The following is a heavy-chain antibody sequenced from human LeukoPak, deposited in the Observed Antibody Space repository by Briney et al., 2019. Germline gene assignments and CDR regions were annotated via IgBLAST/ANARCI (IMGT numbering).Heavy chain of an antibody. Sequence: SETLSLTCTVSRGSITTYYWSWIRQSPGKGLEWIGYIYYSGSTKYNPSLKSRVTISVDTSKNQFSLKLSSVTAADTAVYYCARHPPTSPFDFWGQGTLVTVSS. J-gene: IGHJ4*02. CDR1: RGSITTYY. CDR3: ARHPPTSPFDF. D-gene: IGHD4-11*01. V-gene: IGHV4-59*08. CDR2: IYYSGST.